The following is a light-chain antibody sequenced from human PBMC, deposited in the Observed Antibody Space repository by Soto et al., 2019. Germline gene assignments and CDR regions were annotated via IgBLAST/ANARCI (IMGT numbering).Light chain of an antibody. CDR1: SSDVGGYNY. J-gene: IGLJ1*01. CDR2: EVS. CDR3: SSYTSSTLYV. Sequence: QSVLTQPASVSGSPGQSITISCTGTSSDVGGYNYVSWYQQHPGKAPKLMIYEVSNRASGVSNRFSGSKSGNTASLTISGLQAEDEADYYCSSYTSSTLYVFGTGTKVTVL. V-gene: IGLV2-14*01.